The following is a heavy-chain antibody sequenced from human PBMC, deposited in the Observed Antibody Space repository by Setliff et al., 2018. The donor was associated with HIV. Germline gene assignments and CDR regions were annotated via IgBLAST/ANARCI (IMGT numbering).Heavy chain of an antibody. CDR1: GYTFTDYY. Sequence: ASVKVSCKASGYTFTDYYMHWVQQAPGKGLERMGRVDPEDGETIFAEKFQGRVTITADTSTDTAYMELSSLRSEDTAVYYCATDNYFGSGSYYRAKGGYNYYYMAVWGKGTTVTVSS. CDR3: ATDNYFGSGSYYRAKGGYNYYYMAV. CDR2: VDPEDGET. V-gene: IGHV1-69-2*01. J-gene: IGHJ6*03. D-gene: IGHD3-10*01.